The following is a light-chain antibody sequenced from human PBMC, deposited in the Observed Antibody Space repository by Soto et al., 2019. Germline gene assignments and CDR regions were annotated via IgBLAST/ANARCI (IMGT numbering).Light chain of an antibody. CDR1: GSALVNYNL. CDR2: EST. Sequence: QSALTQPASVSGSPGQSITISCTGTGSALVNYNLVSWYQQPPGQAPRLVIYESTKRPSGVSDRFSGSKSANTASRTLSGLQAEDEADYYCCSCVSGSPFDVLFGGGTKLTVL. J-gene: IGLJ3*02. CDR3: CSCVSGSPFDVL. V-gene: IGLV2-23*01.